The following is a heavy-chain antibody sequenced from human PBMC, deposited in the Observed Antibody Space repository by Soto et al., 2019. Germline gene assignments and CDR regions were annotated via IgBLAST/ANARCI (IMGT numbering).Heavy chain of an antibody. J-gene: IGHJ6*02. V-gene: IGHV4-34*01. CDR3: ASRRSGSNGSGSYYKIHYGMDV. CDR1: GGSFSGYY. Sequence: SETLSLTGAVYGGSFSGYYWSWIRQPRGKGLEWIGEINHSGSTNYNPSLKSRVTISVDTSKNQFSLKLSSVTAADTAVYYCASRRSGSNGSGSYYKIHYGMDVWGQGTTVTVSS. CDR2: INHSGST. D-gene: IGHD3-10*01.